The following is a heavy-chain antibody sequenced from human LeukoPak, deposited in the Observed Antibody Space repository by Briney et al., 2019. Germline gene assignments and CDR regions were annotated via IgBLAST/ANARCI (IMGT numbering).Heavy chain of an antibody. J-gene: IGHJ3*02. V-gene: IGHV1-3*01. CDR3: ARRSLDTAMVSDAFDI. Sequence: ASVKVSCKASGYTFTSYAMHWVRQAPGRRLEWMGWINAGNGNTKYPQKFQGRVTITRDTSASTVYMELSSLRSEDTAVYYCARRSLDTAMVSDAFDIWGQGTMVTVSS. CDR1: GYTFTSYA. D-gene: IGHD5-18*01. CDR2: INAGNGNT.